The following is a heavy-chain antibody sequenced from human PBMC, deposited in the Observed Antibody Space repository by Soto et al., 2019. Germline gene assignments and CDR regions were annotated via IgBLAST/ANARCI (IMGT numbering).Heavy chain of an antibody. CDR3: ADGGAAADPRDYYYYMDV. J-gene: IGHJ6*03. CDR2: ISSSSSYI. D-gene: IGHD6-13*01. Sequence: GGSLRLSCAASGFTFSSYSMNWVRQAPGKGLEWVSSISSSSSYIYYADSVKGRFTISRDNAKNSLYLQMNSLRAEDTAVYYCADGGAAADPRDYYYYMDVWGKGTTVTVSS. V-gene: IGHV3-21*01. CDR1: GFTFSSYS.